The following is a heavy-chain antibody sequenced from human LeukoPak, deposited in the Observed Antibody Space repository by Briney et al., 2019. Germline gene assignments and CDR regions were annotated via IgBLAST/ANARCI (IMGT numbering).Heavy chain of an antibody. D-gene: IGHD1-20*01. Sequence: PSETLSLTCAVSGGSISSSNWWSWVRQPPGKGLEWIGEIYHSGSTTYNPSLKSRVTISVDKYKNQFSLKLSSVTAADTAVYYCARFHPITGTTADRNFDYWGQGALVTVSS. V-gene: IGHV4-4*02. CDR3: ARFHPITGTTADRNFDY. CDR1: GGSISSSNW. CDR2: IYHSGST. J-gene: IGHJ4*02.